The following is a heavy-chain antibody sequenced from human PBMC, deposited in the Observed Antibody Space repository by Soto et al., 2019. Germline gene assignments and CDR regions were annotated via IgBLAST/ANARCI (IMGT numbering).Heavy chain of an antibody. CDR2: ISSTGAI. CDR1: GFSFSACY. J-gene: IGHJ5*02. V-gene: IGHV3-48*04. D-gene: IGHD1-1*01. Sequence: GGSLRLSCGATGFSFSACYMNWVRQAPGKGLECISYISSTGAIHHAYSVNGRFTISRDNTNNLVYLQLTGLRAEDTAVYYXPTAFGLTSTGTTCSYNWFDVRCPRSLVPVSS. CDR3: PTAFGLTSTGTTCSYNWFDV.